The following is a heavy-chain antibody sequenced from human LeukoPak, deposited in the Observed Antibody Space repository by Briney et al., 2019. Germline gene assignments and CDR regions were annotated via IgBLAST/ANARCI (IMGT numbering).Heavy chain of an antibody. J-gene: IGHJ4*02. CDR1: GFTVSSNY. D-gene: IGHD2-2*01. CDR3: ARDSPYCSSTSCPFDY. V-gene: IGHV3-53*01. CDR2: IYSGGST. Sequence: PGGSLRLSCAASGFTVSSNYMSWVRQAPGKGLEWVSVIYSGGSTYYADSVKGRFTISRDNSKNTLYLQMNSLRAEDTAVYYCARDSPYCSSTSCPFDYWGQGTLVTVS.